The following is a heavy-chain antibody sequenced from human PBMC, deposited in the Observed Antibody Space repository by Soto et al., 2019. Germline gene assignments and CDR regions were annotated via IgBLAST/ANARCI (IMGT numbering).Heavy chain of an antibody. CDR1: GFTFGDYA. CDR2: IRSKAYGGTT. V-gene: IGHV3-49*03. Sequence: GGSLRLSCTASGFTFGDYAMSWFRQAPGKGLEWVGFIRSKAYGGTTEYAASVKGRFTISRDESKSIAHLQMNSLKTEDTAVYYCTRDSSSWDEIFDYWGQGTLVTVSS. D-gene: IGHD6-13*01. J-gene: IGHJ4*02. CDR3: TRDSSSWDEIFDY.